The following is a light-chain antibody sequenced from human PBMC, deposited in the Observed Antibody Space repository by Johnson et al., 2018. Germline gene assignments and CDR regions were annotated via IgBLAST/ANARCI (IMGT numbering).Light chain of an antibody. CDR3: GTWDSCPSAGNV. CDR1: SSNIGNNY. V-gene: IGLV1-51*02. CDR2: ENN. J-gene: IGLJ1*01. Sequence: QSVLTQPPSVSAAPGQKVTISCSGSSSNIGNNYVSWYQQLPGTAPKLLIYENNKRPSGIPDRFSGSKSGTSATLGITGLQTGDEAGYYRGTWDSCPSAGNVCGTGTDVTVL.